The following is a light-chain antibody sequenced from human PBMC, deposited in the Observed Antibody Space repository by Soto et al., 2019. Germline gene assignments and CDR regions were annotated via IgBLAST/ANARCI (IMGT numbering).Light chain of an antibody. CDR1: QSISSW. J-gene: IGKJ1*01. Sequence: DIQMTQSPSTLSASVGDRVTIICRASQSISSWLAWYHQKPGKAPKLLIYKASSLESGVPSRFSGSGSGTEFTLTISSLQPDDFATYYCQQSFSRTFGQGTKVDIK. V-gene: IGKV1-5*03. CDR3: QQSFSRT. CDR2: KAS.